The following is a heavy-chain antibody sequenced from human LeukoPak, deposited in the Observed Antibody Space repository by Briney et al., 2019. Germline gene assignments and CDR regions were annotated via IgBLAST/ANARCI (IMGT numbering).Heavy chain of an antibody. CDR3: ARDLTGTGDY. D-gene: IGHD1-20*01. V-gene: IGHV3-64*01. CDR1: GFTFSAYA. Sequence: GGSLRLSCAASGFTFSAYAMHWVRQAPGKGLEYVSSITSDGGITYYANSVKGRSTISRDNSRNTLYLQMGSLRAEDMAVYYCARDLTGTGDYWGQGTLVTVSS. CDR2: ITSDGGIT. J-gene: IGHJ4*02.